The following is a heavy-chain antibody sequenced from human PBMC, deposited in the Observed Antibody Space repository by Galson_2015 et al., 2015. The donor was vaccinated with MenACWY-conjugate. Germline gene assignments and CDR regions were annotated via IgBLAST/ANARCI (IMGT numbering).Heavy chain of an antibody. CDR3: ARPSTGEYDVNFDN. Sequence: QSGAEVKKPGESLKISCKGSGYSFTDYWIAWVRQMPGKGLEWMGIIYPGDSDTKYSPSFQGQVTISADKSINTAYLQRSSLKASDTAMYYCARPSTGEYDVNFDNWGQGTLVTVSS. J-gene: IGHJ4*02. V-gene: IGHV5-51*01. CDR1: GYSFTDYW. D-gene: IGHD3-10*01. CDR2: IYPGDSDT.